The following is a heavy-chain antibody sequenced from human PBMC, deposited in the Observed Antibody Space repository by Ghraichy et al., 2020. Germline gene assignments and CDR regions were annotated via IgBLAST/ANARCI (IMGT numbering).Heavy chain of an antibody. D-gene: IGHD3-10*01. Sequence: GESLNISCKGSGYSFTSYWIGWVRQMPGKGLEWMGIIYPGDSDTRYSPSFQGQVTISADKSISTAYLQWSSLKASDTAMYYCARTGGAAPLWPYYYYYGMDVWGQGTTVTVSS. J-gene: IGHJ6*02. CDR3: ARTGGAAPLWPYYYYYGMDV. CDR1: GYSFTSYW. CDR2: IYPGDSDT. V-gene: IGHV5-51*01.